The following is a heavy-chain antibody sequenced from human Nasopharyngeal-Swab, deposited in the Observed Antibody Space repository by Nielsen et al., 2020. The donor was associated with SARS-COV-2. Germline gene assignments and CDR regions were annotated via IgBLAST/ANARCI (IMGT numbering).Heavy chain of an antibody. D-gene: IGHD6-6*01. J-gene: IGHJ2*01. Sequence: ASVKVSCKVSGYILSELSMHWVRQAPGKGLEWMGGFDPEDGETIYAQKFQGRVTITADKSTSTAYMELSSLRSEDTAVYYCAREGSSPYWYFDLWGRGTLVTVSS. CDR1: GYILSELS. CDR2: FDPEDGET. V-gene: IGHV1-24*01. CDR3: AREGSSPYWYFDL.